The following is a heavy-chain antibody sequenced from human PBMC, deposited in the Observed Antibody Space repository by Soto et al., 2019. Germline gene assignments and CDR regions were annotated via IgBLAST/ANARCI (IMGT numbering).Heavy chain of an antibody. CDR1: GFSLSTSGVG. CDR2: IYWNDDK. CDR3: AHGRPGSYDYVWGSYTYFDY. Sequence: ESGPTLVNPTQTLTLTCTFSGFSLSTSGVGVGWIRQPPGKALEWLALIYWNDDKRYSPSLKSRLTITKDTSKNQVVLTMTNMDPVDTATYYCAHGRPGSYDYVWGSYTYFDYWGQGTLVTVSS. J-gene: IGHJ4*02. V-gene: IGHV2-5*01. D-gene: IGHD3-16*01.